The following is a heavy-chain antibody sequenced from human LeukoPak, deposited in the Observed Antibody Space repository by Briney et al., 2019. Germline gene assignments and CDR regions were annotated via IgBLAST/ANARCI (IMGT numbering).Heavy chain of an antibody. V-gene: IGHV4-34*01. D-gene: IGHD3-10*01. CDR3: VAMVRGAILNWFDP. J-gene: IGHJ5*02. CDR1: GGSFSGYY. CDR2: INHSGST. Sequence: SETLSLTCAVYGGSFSGYYWSWIRQPPGKGLEWIGEINHSGSTNYNPSLKSRVTISVDTSKNQFSLKLSSVTAADTAVYYCVAMVRGAILNWFDPWGQGTLVTVSS.